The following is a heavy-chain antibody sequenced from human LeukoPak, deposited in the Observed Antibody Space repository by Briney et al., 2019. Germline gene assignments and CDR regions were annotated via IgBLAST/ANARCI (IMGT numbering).Heavy chain of an antibody. D-gene: IGHD3-22*01. CDR1: GYTFTSYG. Sequence: ASVKVSCKASGYTFTSYGISWVRQAPGQGLEWMGWISAYNGNTNYAQKLQGRVTMTTDTSTSTAYMELRSLRSDDTAVYYCASGYYDSSGYPTVFDYWGQGTLVTVSS. J-gene: IGHJ4*02. V-gene: IGHV1-18*01. CDR3: ASGYYDSSGYPTVFDY. CDR2: ISAYNGNT.